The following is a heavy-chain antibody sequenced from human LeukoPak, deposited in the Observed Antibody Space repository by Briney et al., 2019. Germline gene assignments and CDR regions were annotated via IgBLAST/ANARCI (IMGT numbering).Heavy chain of an antibody. V-gene: IGHV3-48*01. D-gene: IGHD3-16*01. CDR1: GFTFSSYS. J-gene: IGHJ4*02. CDR3: AMSGRVITFGGVTNRYYFDY. Sequence: GGSLRLSCAASGFTFSSYSMNWVRQAPGKGLEWVSYISSSSSTIYYADSVKGRFTISRDNAKNSLYLQMNSLRAEDTAMYYCAMSGRVITFGGVTNRYYFDYWGQGTLVTVSS. CDR2: ISSSSSTI.